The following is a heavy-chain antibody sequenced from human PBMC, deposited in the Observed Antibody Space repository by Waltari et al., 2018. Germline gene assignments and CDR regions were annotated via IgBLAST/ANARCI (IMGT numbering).Heavy chain of an antibody. D-gene: IGHD1-26*01. CDR3: AKWGANYFDY. CDR2: IRYDGSNK. CDR1: GLIFSSYC. J-gene: IGHJ4*02. V-gene: IGHV3-30*02. Sequence: QVQLVESGGGVVQPGGSLRLPCAASGLIFSSYCMAWVRQAPGKGLEWVAFIRYDGSNKYYADSVKGRFTISRDKSKNTLFLQMNSLRAEDTAVYYCAKWGANYFDYWGQGTLVTVSS.